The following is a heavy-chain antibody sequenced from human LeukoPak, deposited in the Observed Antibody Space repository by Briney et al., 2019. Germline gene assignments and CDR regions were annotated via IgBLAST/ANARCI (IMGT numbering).Heavy chain of an antibody. Sequence: SETLSLTCSVSGGSIRSNYWSWIRQSPGKGLEWIGYIYHSGNTNYNPSLKSRVTISVDTSKNQFSLNLRSVTAADTAVYYCARRALTGDDYFDYWGQGTLVTVSS. J-gene: IGHJ4*02. V-gene: IGHV4-59*08. CDR1: GGSIRSNY. D-gene: IGHD7-27*01. CDR2: IYHSGNT. CDR3: ARRALTGDDYFDY.